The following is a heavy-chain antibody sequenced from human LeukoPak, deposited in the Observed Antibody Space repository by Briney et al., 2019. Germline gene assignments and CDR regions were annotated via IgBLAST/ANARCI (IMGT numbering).Heavy chain of an antibody. V-gene: IGHV3-23*01. J-gene: IGHJ4*02. CDR1: GFTFSIYG. CDR2: LSSNGATT. D-gene: IGHD1-1*01. CDR3: AKDLRYAFDS. Sequence: GGSLRLSCAASGFTFSIYGMSWVRQAPGKGPEWLSALSSNGATTYYADSVRGRFTISRDNSKNTLYLQMTSLRAEDTAIYYCAKDLRYAFDSWGQGILVTVSS.